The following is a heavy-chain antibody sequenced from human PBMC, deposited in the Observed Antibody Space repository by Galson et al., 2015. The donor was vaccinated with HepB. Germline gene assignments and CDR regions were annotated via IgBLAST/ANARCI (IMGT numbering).Heavy chain of an antibody. CDR1: GFIFNDHS. CDR2: ISKDSPTI. D-gene: IGHD2-21*02. Sequence: SLRLSCAPSGFIFNDHSMTWVRQAPGRGLEWISYISKDSPTIYYADSVKGRFFISRDNVNNSLHLQMNSLRADDTGTYYCVRGLRWGQGTLVTVSS. J-gene: IGHJ4*02. V-gene: IGHV3-48*04. CDR3: VRGLR.